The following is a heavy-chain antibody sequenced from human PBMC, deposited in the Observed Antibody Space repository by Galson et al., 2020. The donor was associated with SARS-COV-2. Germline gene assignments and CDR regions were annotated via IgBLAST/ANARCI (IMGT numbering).Heavy chain of an antibody. Sequence: SETLSLTCTVSGGSISSSSYYWGWVRQPPGKGLEWIGSIYYSGNTYYNPSLKSRVTISVDTSKNQFSLKLSSVTAADTAVYHCARHDKRIIGWFDPWGQGTLVIVSS. J-gene: IGHJ5*02. CDR3: ARHDKRIIGWFDP. CDR2: IYYSGNT. V-gene: IGHV4-39*01. D-gene: IGHD2-15*01. CDR1: GGSISSSSYY.